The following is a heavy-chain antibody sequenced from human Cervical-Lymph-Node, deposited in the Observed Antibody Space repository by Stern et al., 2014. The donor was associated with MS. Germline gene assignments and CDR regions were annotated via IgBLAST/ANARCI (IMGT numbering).Heavy chain of an antibody. CDR3: ARVDYYESSGFFMY. CDR2: SSPCPSNT. V-gene: IGHV1-18*01. CDR1: GYTFTMFG. Sequence: VQLVQSGPEVKKPGASVRVPCKASGYTFTMFGLSWVRQAPGQGLEWMGWSSPCPSNTNLAEKFQVRVTLTTDTSTDTAYMELRNLKSDDTAVYYCARVDYYESSGFFMYWGQGTLVTVSS. D-gene: IGHD3-22*01. J-gene: IGHJ4*02.